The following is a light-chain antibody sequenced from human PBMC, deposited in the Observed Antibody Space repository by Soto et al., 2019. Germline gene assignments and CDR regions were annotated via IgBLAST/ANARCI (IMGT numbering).Light chain of an antibody. CDR3: QQFNNYPLT. CDR1: QSVLYSSNNKNY. V-gene: IGKV4-1*01. J-gene: IGKJ4*01. CDR2: WAS. Sequence: DIVMTQSPDSLAVSLDSTASINCKSSQSVLYSSNNKNYLAWYQQKPGQPPKLLIYWASTRESGVPDRCSGSGSGTDFTLTISSLQPEDFATYYCQQFNNYPLTFGGGTKVDIK.